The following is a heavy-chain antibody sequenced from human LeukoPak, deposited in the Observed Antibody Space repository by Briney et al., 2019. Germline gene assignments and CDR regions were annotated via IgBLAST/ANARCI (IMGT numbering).Heavy chain of an antibody. CDR2: IYYSGST. D-gene: IGHD5-18*01. Sequence: SETLSLTCTVSGGSISSYYWSWIRQPPGKGLEWIGYIYYSGSTNYNPSLKSRVTISVDTSKNQFSLKLSSVTAADTAVYYCAREAVQYSYGPADDYWGQGTLVTVSS. J-gene: IGHJ4*02. CDR3: AREAVQYSYGPADDY. V-gene: IGHV4-59*12. CDR1: GGSISSYY.